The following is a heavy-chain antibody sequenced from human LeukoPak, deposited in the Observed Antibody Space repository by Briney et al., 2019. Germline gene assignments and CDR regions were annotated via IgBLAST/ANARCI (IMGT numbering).Heavy chain of an antibody. CDR2: IIPILGIA. J-gene: IGHJ6*02. CDR1: GGTFSSYA. V-gene: IGHV1-69*04. D-gene: IGHD2-15*01. CDR3: ARDEDPYGMDV. Sequence: SVKVSCKASGGTFSSYAISWVRQAPGQGLEWMGRIIPILGIANYAQKFQGRVTITADKSTSTAYMELSGLRSEDTAVYYCARDEDPYGMDVWGQGTTVTVSS.